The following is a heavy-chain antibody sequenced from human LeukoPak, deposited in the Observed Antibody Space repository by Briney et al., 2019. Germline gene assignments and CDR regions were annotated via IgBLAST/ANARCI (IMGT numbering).Heavy chain of an antibody. D-gene: IGHD3-16*01. CDR2: IYYSGST. V-gene: IGHV4-59*08. CDR3: ARQGDGGRAFDY. CDR1: GGSIRSHY. J-gene: IGHJ4*02. Sequence: SETLSLTCSVSGGSIRSHYWSWIRQPPGKGLEWIGYIYYSGSTNYNPSLKSRVTISVDTSKNQFSLKLSSVTAADTAVFYCARQGDGGRAFDYWGQGTLVTVSS.